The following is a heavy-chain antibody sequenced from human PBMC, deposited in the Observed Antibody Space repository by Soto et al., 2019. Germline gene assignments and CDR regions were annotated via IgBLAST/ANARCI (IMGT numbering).Heavy chain of an antibody. J-gene: IGHJ3*02. Sequence: GGSLRLSCAASGFTFSSYSMNWVRQAPGKGLEWVSSISSSSSYIYYADSVKGRFTISRDNAKNSLYLQMNSLRAEDTAVYYCARDRDNWNYGAFDIWGQGTMVTVSS. CDR3: ARDRDNWNYGAFDI. V-gene: IGHV3-21*01. D-gene: IGHD1-7*01. CDR2: ISSSSSYI. CDR1: GFTFSSYS.